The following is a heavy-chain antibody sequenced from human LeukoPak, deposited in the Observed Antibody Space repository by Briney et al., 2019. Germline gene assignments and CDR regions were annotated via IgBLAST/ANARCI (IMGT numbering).Heavy chain of an antibody. D-gene: IGHD4-11*01. V-gene: IGHV1-2*02. CDR2: INPNSGGT. CDR3: AREATVTIGY. CDR1: GGTFSSYA. J-gene: IGHJ4*02. Sequence: ASVKVSCKASGGTFSSYAISWVRQAPGQGLEWMGWINPNSGGTNYAQKFQGRVTMTRDTSISTAYMELSRLRSDDTAVYYCAREATVTIGYWGQGTLVTVSS.